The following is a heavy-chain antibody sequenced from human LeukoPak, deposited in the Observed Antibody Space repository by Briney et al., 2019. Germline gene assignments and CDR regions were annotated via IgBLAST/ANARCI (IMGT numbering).Heavy chain of an antibody. V-gene: IGHV4-38-2*02. CDR1: GYSISSGYY. Sequence: PSETLSLTCTVSGYSISSGYYWGWIRQPPGKGLEWIRSIYHSGSTYYNPSLKSRVTISVDTSKNQFSLKLSSVTAADTAVYYCAKGMVRGVTDAFDIWGQGTMVTVSS. J-gene: IGHJ3*02. CDR2: IYHSGST. CDR3: AKGMVRGVTDAFDI. D-gene: IGHD3-10*01.